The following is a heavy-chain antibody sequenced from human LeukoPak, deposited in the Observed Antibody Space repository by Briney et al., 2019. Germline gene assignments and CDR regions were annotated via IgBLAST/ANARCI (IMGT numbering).Heavy chain of an antibody. J-gene: IGHJ4*02. CDR3: AKYCSGGNCYSRLY. V-gene: IGHV3-23*01. CDR2: FRSSGGST. Sequence: GGSLRLSCAASGFTFSSYAMTWVRQAPGKGLEWVSTFRSSGGSTYYADSVKGQFTISRDSSKNTLFLQMNSLRAEDTAVYYCAKYCSGGNCYSRLYWGQGTLVTVSS. D-gene: IGHD2-15*01. CDR1: GFTFSSYA.